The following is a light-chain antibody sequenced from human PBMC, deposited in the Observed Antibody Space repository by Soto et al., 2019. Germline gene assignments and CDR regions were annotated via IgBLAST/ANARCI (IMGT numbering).Light chain of an antibody. Sequence: QSVLTQPASVSASPGQSITISCTGTSSDVGGYNYVSWYQQHPGKAPKLLIYDVSNRPSGVSDRFSGSKSGDTASLTISGLQAEDEADYYCSSYTSSNTFVFGTGTKVT. CDR2: DVS. J-gene: IGLJ1*01. CDR1: SSDVGGYNY. CDR3: SSYTSSNTFV. V-gene: IGLV2-14*01.